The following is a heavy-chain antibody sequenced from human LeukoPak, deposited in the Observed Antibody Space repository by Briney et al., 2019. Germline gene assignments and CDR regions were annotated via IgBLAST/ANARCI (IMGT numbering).Heavy chain of an antibody. Sequence: GASVKVSCKASGYTFTSYGISWVRQAPGQGLEWMGWISAYNGNTNYAQKLQGRVTMTTDTSTSTAYMELRSLRSDDTAVYYCARVDTAMALYYYYMDVWGKGTTVTVSS. J-gene: IGHJ6*03. CDR3: ARVDTAMALYYYYMDV. CDR2: ISAYNGNT. V-gene: IGHV1-18*01. CDR1: GYTFTSYG. D-gene: IGHD5-18*01.